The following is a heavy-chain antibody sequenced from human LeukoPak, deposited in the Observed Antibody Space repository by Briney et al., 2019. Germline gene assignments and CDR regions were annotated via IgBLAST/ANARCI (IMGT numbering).Heavy chain of an antibody. Sequence: NASQTLSLTCTVSGGSISSGGYYWNWIRQPPGKGLEWIGYIYYSGSTNYNPSLRSRVTISVDTSKNQLSLNLISVTAADTAVYYCAREASDGDYFDYWGQGTLVTVSS. V-gene: IGHV4-61*08. D-gene: IGHD2-2*01. CDR1: GGSISSGGYY. J-gene: IGHJ4*02. CDR2: IYYSGST. CDR3: AREASDGDYFDY.